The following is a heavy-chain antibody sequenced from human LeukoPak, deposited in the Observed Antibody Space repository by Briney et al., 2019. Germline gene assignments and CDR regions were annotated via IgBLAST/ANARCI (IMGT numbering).Heavy chain of an antibody. D-gene: IGHD3-3*01. V-gene: IGHV1-69*05. CDR1: GGTFSSYA. J-gene: IGHJ6*03. CDR2: IIPIFGTA. CDR3: ARSITIFGVVRDYYYYMDV. Sequence: SVKVSYKASGGTFSSYAISWVRQAPGQGLEWMGGIIPIFGTANYAQKFQGRVTITTDESTSTAYMELSSLRSEDTAVYYCARSITIFGVVRDYYYYMDVWGKGTTVTVSS.